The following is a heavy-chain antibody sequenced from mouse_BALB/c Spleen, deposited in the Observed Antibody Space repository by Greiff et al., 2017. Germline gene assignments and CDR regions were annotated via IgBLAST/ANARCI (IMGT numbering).Heavy chain of an antibody. CDR1: GYTFTSYW. V-gene: IGHV1-69*02. CDR3: ARHYGYVPYYFDY. Sequence: QVQLQQSGAELVKPGASVKLSCKASGYTFTSYWMHWVKQRPGQGLEWIGEIDPSDSYTNYNQKFKGKATLTVDKSSSTAYMQLSSLTSEDSAVYYCARHYGYVPYYFDYWGQGTTLTVSS. CDR2: IDPSDSYT. D-gene: IGHD1-2*01. J-gene: IGHJ2*01.